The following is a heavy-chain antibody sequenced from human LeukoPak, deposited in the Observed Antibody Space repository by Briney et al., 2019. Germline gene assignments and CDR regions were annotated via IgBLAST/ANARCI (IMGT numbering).Heavy chain of an antibody. Sequence: GGSLRLSCAASGFTVSSNYMSWVRQAPGKGLEWVSVIYSGGSTYYADSVKGRFTISRDNSKNTLYLQMNSLRAEDTAVYYCARGDSVEYCSSTSCRTDYFDYWGQGTLVTVSS. CDR2: IYSGGST. V-gene: IGHV3-66*02. D-gene: IGHD2-2*01. J-gene: IGHJ4*02. CDR1: GFTVSSNY. CDR3: ARGDSVEYCSSTSCRTDYFDY.